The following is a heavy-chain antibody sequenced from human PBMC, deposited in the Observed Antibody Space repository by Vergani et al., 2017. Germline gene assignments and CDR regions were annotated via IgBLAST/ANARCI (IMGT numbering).Heavy chain of an antibody. J-gene: IGHJ6*02. D-gene: IGHD3-22*01. CDR3: ARDLYYYDSSGRDGMDV. CDR2: INPSGGST. CDR1: GYTFTSYY. Sequence: QVQLVQSGAEVKKPGASVKVSCKASGYTFTSYYMHLVRQAPGQGLEWMGIINPSGGSTSYAQKFQGRVTMTRDTSTSTVYMELSSLRSEDTAVYYCARDLYYYDSSGRDGMDVWGQGTTVTVSS. V-gene: IGHV1-46*03.